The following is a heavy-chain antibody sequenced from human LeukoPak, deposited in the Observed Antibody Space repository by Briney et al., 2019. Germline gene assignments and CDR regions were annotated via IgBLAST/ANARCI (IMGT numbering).Heavy chain of an antibody. V-gene: IGHV4-38-2*01. D-gene: IGHD3-3*01. CDR1: GYSISSGYY. J-gene: IGHJ4*02. CDR2: IYHSGCT. CDR3: ARPTFGVVSIFDY. Sequence: SVTLSLTCAVSGYSISSGYYWGWIRQPPGKGLEWIESIYHSGCTYYNPSLKSRVTISVDTSKNQFSLKLSSVTAADTAVYYCARPTFGVVSIFDYWGQGTLVTVSS.